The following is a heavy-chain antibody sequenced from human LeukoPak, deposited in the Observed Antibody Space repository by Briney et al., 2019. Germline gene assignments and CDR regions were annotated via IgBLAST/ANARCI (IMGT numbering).Heavy chain of an antibody. CDR1: GFTFTTYA. CDR2: VSKSDGTT. CDR3: ARGSYGMDV. Sequence: PGGSLRLSCAASGFTFTTYAMSWVRQAPGKGLEWVSSVSKSDGTTCYADSVKGRLTISRDNSKNTLHLQMNGLRAEDTAVYYCARGSYGMDVWGQGTTVTVSS. J-gene: IGHJ6*02. V-gene: IGHV3-23*01.